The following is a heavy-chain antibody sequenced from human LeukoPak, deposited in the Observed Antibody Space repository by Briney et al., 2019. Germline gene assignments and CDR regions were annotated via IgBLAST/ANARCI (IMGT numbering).Heavy chain of an antibody. CDR1: GLSFSNAW. CDR3: NTDFYYDILTGYRYFDY. Sequence: GGSLRLSCAASGLSFSNAWMSWVRQAPGKGPEWVGRITSKTDGGTADYAAPVKGRFTISRDDSKNKLYLQMNSLKTEDTAVYYCNTDFYYDILTGYRYFDYWGRGALVTVSS. J-gene: IGHJ4*02. V-gene: IGHV3-15*01. D-gene: IGHD3-9*01. CDR2: ITSKTDGGTA.